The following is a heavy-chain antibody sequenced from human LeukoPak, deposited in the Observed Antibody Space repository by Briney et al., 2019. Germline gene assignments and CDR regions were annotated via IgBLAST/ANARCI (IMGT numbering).Heavy chain of an antibody. CDR3: TSFYDILTGYQSEGLPAWFDP. Sequence: GRSLRLSCAASGFTFSSYAMHWVRQAPGKGLEWVAVISYDGSNKYYADSVKGRFTISRDNSKNTLYLQMNSLKTEDTAVYYCTSFYDILTGYQSEGLPAWFDPWGQGTLVTVSS. CDR1: GFTFSSYA. D-gene: IGHD3-9*01. CDR2: ISYDGSNK. J-gene: IGHJ5*02. V-gene: IGHV3-30-3*01.